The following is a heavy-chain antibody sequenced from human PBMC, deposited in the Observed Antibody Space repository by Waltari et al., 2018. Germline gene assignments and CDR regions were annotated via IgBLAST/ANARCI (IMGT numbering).Heavy chain of an antibody. Sequence: VQLQESGPGLVKPSETLSLRCNVSGDSIRSHFWSWIRQAPGKGLEWIGHMYVSGTKDYHPSLKSRVAISIDTSKNHFSLNLRSVTAADTAIYYCARLPRGSVIIGAFDIWGQGTQVTVSS. CDR2: MYVSGTK. CDR3: ARLPRGSVIIGAFDI. J-gene: IGHJ3*02. CDR1: GDSIRSHF. V-gene: IGHV4-59*11. D-gene: IGHD3-22*01.